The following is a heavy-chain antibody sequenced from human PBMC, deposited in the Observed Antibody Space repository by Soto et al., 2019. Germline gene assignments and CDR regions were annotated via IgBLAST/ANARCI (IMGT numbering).Heavy chain of an antibody. D-gene: IGHD6-19*01. CDR3: AKDQRWSSGWNDAFDI. V-gene: IGHV3-23*01. J-gene: IGHJ3*02. Sequence: EVPLLESGGGLVQPGGSLRLSCAASGFTFSSYAMSWVRQAPGKGLEWVSAISGSGGSTYYADSVKGRFTISRDNSKNTLYLQMNSLRAEDTAVYYCAKDQRWSSGWNDAFDIWGQGTMVTVSS. CDR2: ISGSGGST. CDR1: GFTFSSYA.